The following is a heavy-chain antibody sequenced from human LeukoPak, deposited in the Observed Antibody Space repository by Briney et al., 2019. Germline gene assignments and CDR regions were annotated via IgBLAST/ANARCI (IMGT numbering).Heavy chain of an antibody. J-gene: IGHJ4*02. Sequence: GGSLRLSCAASGFTFSSYAMSWVRQAPGKGLECISGFSGSGGSTYYADSVKGRFTISRDYSKNTLYLQMNSLRAEDTAVYYCVKDAGRGVIYYFDYWGQGTLVTVSS. D-gene: IGHD3-10*01. CDR3: VKDAGRGVIYYFDY. CDR1: GFTFSSYA. V-gene: IGHV3-23*01. CDR2: FSGSGGST.